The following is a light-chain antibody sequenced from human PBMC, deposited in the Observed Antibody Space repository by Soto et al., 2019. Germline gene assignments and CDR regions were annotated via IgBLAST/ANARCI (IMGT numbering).Light chain of an antibody. CDR3: QQSYSAPGT. Sequence: DIQMTQSPSSLSASVGDRVTISCRASQSSGSYLNWYQQKPGKAPKLLIYAAITLQRGVPSRFSRSGSGTDFTLTISSLQPEDFATYYCQQSYSAPGTFGQGTKVEVK. J-gene: IGKJ1*01. V-gene: IGKV1-39*01. CDR1: QSSGSY. CDR2: AAI.